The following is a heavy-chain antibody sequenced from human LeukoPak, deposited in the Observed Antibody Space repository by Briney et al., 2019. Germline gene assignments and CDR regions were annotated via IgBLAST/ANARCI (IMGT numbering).Heavy chain of an antibody. V-gene: IGHV1-69*04. CDR1: GGTFSSYA. CDR3: ARDFSTGVVRGFDY. Sequence: PGASVKVSCKASGGTFSSYAISWVRQAPGQGLEWMGRIIPILGIANYAQKFQGRVTITADKSTSTAYMELSSLRSEDTAVYYCARDFSTGVVRGFDYWGQGTLVTVSS. D-gene: IGHD4-23*01. J-gene: IGHJ4*02. CDR2: IIPILGIA.